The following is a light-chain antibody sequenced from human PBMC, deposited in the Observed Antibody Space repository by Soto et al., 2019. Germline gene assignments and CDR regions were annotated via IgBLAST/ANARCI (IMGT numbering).Light chain of an antibody. CDR1: QSVTNRY. CDR2: GAS. V-gene: IGKV3-20*01. J-gene: IGKJ4*01. Sequence: PGDRATLSCRASQSVTNRYLAWYQQKPGQAPRLLIYGASSRAIGIPDRFSGSGSGSGTDFTLTINRLEPEDVAVYYCQQYSSSRLTFGGGTKVEIK. CDR3: QQYSSSRLT.